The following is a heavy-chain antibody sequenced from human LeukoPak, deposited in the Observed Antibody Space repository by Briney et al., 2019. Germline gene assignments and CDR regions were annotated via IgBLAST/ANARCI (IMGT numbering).Heavy chain of an antibody. CDR2: IYYSGST. CDR3: ARGDSSGWYYFDY. J-gene: IGHJ4*02. D-gene: IGHD6-19*01. Sequence: SETLSLTCTVSGVSISSSSYYWGWIRQPPGKGLEWIGSIYYSGSTYYNPSLKSRVTISVDTSKNQFSLKLSSVTAADTAVYYCARGDSSGWYYFDYWGQGTLVTVSS. V-gene: IGHV4-39*07. CDR1: GVSISSSSYY.